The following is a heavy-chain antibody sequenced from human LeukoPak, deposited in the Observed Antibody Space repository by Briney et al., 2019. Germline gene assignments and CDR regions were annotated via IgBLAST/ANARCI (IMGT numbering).Heavy chain of an antibody. CDR3: VREYYYDSSGYLVDAFDI. CDR1: GVSISSYY. J-gene: IGHJ3*02. D-gene: IGHD3-22*01. V-gene: IGHV4-4*07. CDR2: IYTSGST. Sequence: PSETLSLTCTVSGVSISSYYWSWIRQPAGKGLEWIGRIYTSGSTTYNPSLKSRVTISVDKSKNHFSLKLNSVTAADTAVYYCVREYYYDSSGYLVDAFDIWLRGTMVSVSS.